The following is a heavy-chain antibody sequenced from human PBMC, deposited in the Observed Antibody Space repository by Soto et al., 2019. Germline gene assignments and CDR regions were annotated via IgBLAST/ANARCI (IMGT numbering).Heavy chain of an antibody. V-gene: IGHV1-69*13. D-gene: IGHD6-13*01. J-gene: IGHJ4*02. CDR3: AISPYSSSWYGVY. CDR2: IIPIFGTA. Sequence: SVKVSCKASGGTFSSYAISWVRQAPGQGLEWMGGIIPIFGTANYAQKFQGRVTITADESTSTAYMELSSLRSEDTAVYYCAISPYSSSWYGVYWGQGTLVTVSS. CDR1: GGTFSSYA.